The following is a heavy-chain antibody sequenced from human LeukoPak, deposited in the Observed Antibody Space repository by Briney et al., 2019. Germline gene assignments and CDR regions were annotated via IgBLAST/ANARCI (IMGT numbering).Heavy chain of an antibody. J-gene: IGHJ3*02. CDR2: INPNSGGT. CDR1: GYTFTSYG. Sequence: GASVKVSCKASGYTFTSYGIGWVRQAPGQGLEWMGWINPNSGGTNYAQKFQGWVTMTRDTSISTAYMELSRLRSDDTAVYYCAREDHTAGGAFDIWGQGTMVTVSS. D-gene: IGHD1-1*01. CDR3: AREDHTAGGAFDI. V-gene: IGHV1-2*04.